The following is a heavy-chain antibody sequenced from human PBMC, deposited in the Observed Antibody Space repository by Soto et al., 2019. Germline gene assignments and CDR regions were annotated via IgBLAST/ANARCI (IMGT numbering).Heavy chain of an antibody. J-gene: IGHJ6*02. D-gene: IGHD2-15*01. CDR1: GFTFSSYW. Sequence: PGGSLRLSCAASGFTFSSYWMSWVRQAPGKGLEWVANIKQDGSEKYYVDSVKGRFTISRDNAKNSLYLQMNSLRAEDTAVYYCARDFRWTAYSYYGMDVWGQGTTVTVSS. V-gene: IGHV3-7*01. CDR3: ARDFRWTAYSYYGMDV. CDR2: IKQDGSEK.